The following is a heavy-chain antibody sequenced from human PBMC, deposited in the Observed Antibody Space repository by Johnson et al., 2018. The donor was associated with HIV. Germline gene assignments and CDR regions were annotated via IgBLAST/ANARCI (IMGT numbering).Heavy chain of an antibody. Sequence: VQLVESGGGLVQPGGSLRLSCAASGFTVSSNYMSWVRQAPGKGLEWVSGINWNGGSTGYADSVKGRFTISRDNAKNSLYLQMNSLRAEDTALYYCARLTSGAFDIWGPGTMVTVSS. CDR2: INWNGGST. CDR1: GFTVSSNY. J-gene: IGHJ3*02. CDR3: ARLTSGAFDI. D-gene: IGHD1-14*01. V-gene: IGHV3-20*04.